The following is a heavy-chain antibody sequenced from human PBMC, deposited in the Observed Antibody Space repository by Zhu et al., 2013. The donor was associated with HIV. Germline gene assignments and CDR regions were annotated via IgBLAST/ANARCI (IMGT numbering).Heavy chain of an antibody. CDR1: GGNLSGYG. Sequence: QVHLVQSGAEVKKPGSSVKVSCKGSGGNLSGYGISWVRQAPGQGLEWMGGIIPIFATANYAQKFQGRVTITADESTSTAYMELSSLRSEDTAVYYCARGGEVAGTGGYWYFDLWGRGTLVTVSS. J-gene: IGHJ2*01. D-gene: IGHD6-19*01. CDR2: IIPIFATA. CDR3: ARGGEVAGTGGYWYFDL. V-gene: IGHV1-69*01.